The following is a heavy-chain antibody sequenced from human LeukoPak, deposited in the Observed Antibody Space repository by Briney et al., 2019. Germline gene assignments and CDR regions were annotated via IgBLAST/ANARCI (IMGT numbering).Heavy chain of an antibody. Sequence: GGSLRLSCAASGFTFSSYAMHWVRQAPGKGLEWVAVISYDGSNKYYADSVKGRFTISRDNAKKSLYLQMNSLRGEDTAVYYCARDAAYGYDRFDYWGQGTQVTVSS. D-gene: IGHD5-18*01. V-gene: IGHV3-30*04. CDR2: ISYDGSNK. CDR1: GFTFSSYA. CDR3: ARDAAYGYDRFDY. J-gene: IGHJ4*02.